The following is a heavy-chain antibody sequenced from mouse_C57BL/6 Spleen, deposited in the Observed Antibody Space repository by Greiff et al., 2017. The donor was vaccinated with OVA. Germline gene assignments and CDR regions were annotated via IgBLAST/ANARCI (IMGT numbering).Heavy chain of an antibody. CDR1: GFTFSDYG. CDR2: ISSGSSTI. J-gene: IGHJ2*01. CDR3: AKPEEYGVFDY. V-gene: IGHV5-17*01. Sequence: EVKLMESGGGLVKPGGSLNLSCAASGFTFSDYGMHWVRQAPEKGLEWVAYISSGSSTIYYADTVKGRFTITRDKAKNTLFLQMTILRSDDTAMYYCAKPEEYGVFDYWGQGTTLTVSS. D-gene: IGHD5-1*01.